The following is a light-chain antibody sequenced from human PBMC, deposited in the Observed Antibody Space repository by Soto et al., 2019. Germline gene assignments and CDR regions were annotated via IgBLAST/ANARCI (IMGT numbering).Light chain of an antibody. V-gene: IGKV1-5*01. CDR3: QQYNSYSWT. CDR1: QSINGW. Sequence: DIQMTQSPSTLSASVGDRVTVTCRASQSINGWLAWYQQKPGKAPKLLIYDASSLESGVPSRFSGSGSGTEFTLTISSLQPDDFATYYCQQYNSYSWTFGQGTKVDIK. CDR2: DAS. J-gene: IGKJ1*01.